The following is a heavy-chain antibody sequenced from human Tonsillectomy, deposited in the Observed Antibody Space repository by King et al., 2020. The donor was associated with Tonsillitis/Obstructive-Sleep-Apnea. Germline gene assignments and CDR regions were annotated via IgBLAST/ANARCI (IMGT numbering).Heavy chain of an antibody. CDR3: AHRGGISWYRYFQH. D-gene: IGHD6-13*01. V-gene: IGHV2-5*02. CDR1: GFSLSTSGVG. J-gene: IGHJ1*01. Sequence: TLKESGPTLVKPTQTLTLTCTFSGFSLSTSGVGVGWIRQPPGKALEWLALIYWDDDKRYSPSLKSRLNITKDTSKNQVVLTMTNMDPVDTATYYCAHRGGISWYRYFQHWGQGTLVTVSS. CDR2: IYWDDDK.